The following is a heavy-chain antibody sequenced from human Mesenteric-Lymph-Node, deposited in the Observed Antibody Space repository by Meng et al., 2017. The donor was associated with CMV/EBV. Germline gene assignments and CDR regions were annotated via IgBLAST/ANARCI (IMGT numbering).Heavy chain of an antibody. CDR3: ARDVYWGSFDY. D-gene: IGHD7-27*01. Sequence: CTFSGGSVRSGSYSWSWIRQPPGKGLEWIGYIYYSGSTNYNPSLKSRVTISVDTSKNQFSLKLSSVTAADTAVYYCARDVYWGSFDYWGQGTLVTVSS. V-gene: IGHV4-61*01. CDR2: IYYSGST. J-gene: IGHJ4*02. CDR1: GGSVRSGSYS.